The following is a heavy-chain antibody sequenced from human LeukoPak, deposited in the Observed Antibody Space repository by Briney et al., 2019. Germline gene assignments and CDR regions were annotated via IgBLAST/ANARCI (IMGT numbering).Heavy chain of an antibody. CDR2: IGSGGSPT. V-gene: IGHV3-23*01. D-gene: IGHD2-2*01. J-gene: IGHJ4*02. Sequence: PGGSLRLSCAASGFTFSTYDMTWVRQAPGKGLECVSDIGSGGSPTYYADSVKGRFTVSRDNSKNTLYLQMNSLRAEDTAVYYCAGTRYCSSSSCHYDFDYWGQGTLVSVSS. CDR1: GFTFSTYD. CDR3: AGTRYCSSSSCHYDFDY.